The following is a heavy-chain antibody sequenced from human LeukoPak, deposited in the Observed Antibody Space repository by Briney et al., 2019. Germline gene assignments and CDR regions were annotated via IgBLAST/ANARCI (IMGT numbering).Heavy chain of an antibody. Sequence: GGSLRLSCAASGFTFSSYAMHWVRQAPGKGLEWVAVISYDGSNKYYADSVKGRFTISRDNAKNSLYLQMNSLRAEDTAVYYCARSQIGGHVDYWGQGTLVTVSS. J-gene: IGHJ4*02. CDR1: GFTFSSYA. CDR2: ISYDGSNK. CDR3: ARSQIGGHVDY. V-gene: IGHV3-30-3*01. D-gene: IGHD5-12*01.